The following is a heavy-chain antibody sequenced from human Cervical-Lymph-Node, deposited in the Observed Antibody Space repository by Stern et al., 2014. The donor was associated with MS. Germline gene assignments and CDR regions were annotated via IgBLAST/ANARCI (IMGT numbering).Heavy chain of an antibody. CDR2: INPNSGDT. Sequence: QMQLVQSGAEVKKPGASVKVSCKPSGYTFTGYYIHWERQAPRPRLDRVGLINPNSGDTNYAQQFQGSVTMTKDTSISTAYMELSRLGSDDTSVYYCVRDVWVTYRTVTAFDIWGQGTMVTVSS. J-gene: IGHJ3*02. CDR1: GYTFTGYY. CDR3: VRDVWVTYRTVTAFDI. D-gene: IGHD3-16*02. V-gene: IGHV1-2*06.